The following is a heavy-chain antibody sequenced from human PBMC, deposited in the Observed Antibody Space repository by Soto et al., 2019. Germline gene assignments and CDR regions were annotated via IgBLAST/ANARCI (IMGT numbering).Heavy chain of an antibody. CDR1: GGTFSSYT. CDR3: ATGGGGYDFWSGRDDY. J-gene: IGHJ4*02. V-gene: IGHV1-69*02. CDR2: IIPILGIA. D-gene: IGHD3-3*01. Sequence: QVQLVQSGAEVKKPGYSVKVSCKASGGTFSSYTISWVRQAPGQGREWMGRIIPILGIANYAQKFQGRVTITADQSTSTAYMGLSSLRSEDTAVYYCATGGGGYDFWSGRDDYWGQGTLVTVSS.